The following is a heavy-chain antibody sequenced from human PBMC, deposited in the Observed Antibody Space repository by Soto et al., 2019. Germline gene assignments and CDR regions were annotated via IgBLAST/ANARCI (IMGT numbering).Heavy chain of an antibody. Sequence: QVHLVQSGAEVKMPGASVKVSCRTSGYTFTDYGISWVRQAPGQGLEWMGWIYTYNGNTNYAQKFQGRLTMTTDTSTSTAHMELRSLTSDDTAVYYCAKAGGNSPFDSWGQGTLVTVSS. J-gene: IGHJ4*02. CDR1: GYTFTDYG. D-gene: IGHD2-21*02. V-gene: IGHV1-18*01. CDR3: AKAGGNSPFDS. CDR2: IYTYNGNT.